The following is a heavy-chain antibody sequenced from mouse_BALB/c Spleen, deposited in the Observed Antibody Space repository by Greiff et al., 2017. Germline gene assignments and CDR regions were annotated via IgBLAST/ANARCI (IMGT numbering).Heavy chain of an antibody. D-gene: IGHD2-4*01. Sequence: QVQLKESGPGLVAPSQSLSITCTVSGFSLTGYGVNWVRQPPGKGLEWLGMIWGDGSTDYNSALKSRLSISKDNSKSQVFLKMNSLQTDDTARYYCARHYDNNAMDYWGQGTSVTVSS. J-gene: IGHJ4*01. CDR2: IWGDGST. CDR3: ARHYDNNAMDY. V-gene: IGHV2-6-7*01. CDR1: GFSLTGYG.